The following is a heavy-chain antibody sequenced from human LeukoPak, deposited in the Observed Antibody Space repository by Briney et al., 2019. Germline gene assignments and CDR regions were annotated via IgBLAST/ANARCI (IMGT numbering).Heavy chain of an antibody. CDR2: ISAYNGNT. J-gene: IGHJ5*02. D-gene: IGHD5-18*01. CDR3: ARAVDTAMVTRFDP. V-gene: IGHV1-18*01. CDR1: GYTFTSYG. Sequence: ASVKVSCKASGYTFTSYGISWVRQAPGQGLEWMGWISAYNGNTNYAQKLQGRVTMTTDTSTSTAYMELRSLRSDDTAVYYCARAVDTAMVTRFDPWGQGALVTVSS.